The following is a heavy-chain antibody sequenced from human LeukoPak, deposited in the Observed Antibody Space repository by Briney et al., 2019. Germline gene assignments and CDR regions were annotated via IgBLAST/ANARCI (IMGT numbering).Heavy chain of an antibody. Sequence: PSETLSLTCAVYGGSLSGYYWSWIRQSPGKGLEWIGEINHGGSTNYNPSLKSRVTMSVDTSKNQFSLKLSSVTAADTAVFYCARGVVPAALWQNWFDPWGQGTLVIVSS. D-gene: IGHD2-2*01. V-gene: IGHV4-34*01. CDR2: INHGGST. J-gene: IGHJ5*02. CDR3: ARGVVPAALWQNWFDP. CDR1: GGSLSGYY.